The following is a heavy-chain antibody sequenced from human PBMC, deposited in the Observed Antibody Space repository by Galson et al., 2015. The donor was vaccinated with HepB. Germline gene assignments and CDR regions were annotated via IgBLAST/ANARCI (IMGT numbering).Heavy chain of an antibody. CDR3: VRHKGYSSSWYDS. CDR2: IYYSGST. V-gene: IGHV4-39*01. CDR1: GGSISATIYY. D-gene: IGHD6-13*01. J-gene: IGHJ5*01. Sequence: ETLSLTCTVSGGSISATIYYWGWIRQPPGKGLDWIGSIYYSGSTYYNPSLKSRVTISVDTSENQFSLKLSSVTAADTAVYYCVRHKGYSSSWYDSWGQGTLVTVSS.